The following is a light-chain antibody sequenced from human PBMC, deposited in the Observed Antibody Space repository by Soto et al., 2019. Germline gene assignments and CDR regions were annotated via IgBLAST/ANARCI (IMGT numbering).Light chain of an antibody. CDR2: DVI. Sequence: QSALTQPASVSGSPGQSITISCTGTSNDVGGYNFVFWYQQHPTKAPKLIIYDVINRPSGVSNRFSGSKSGNMASLTISGLQAEDEADYYCTSYTSSFTFGFGTGTKVTVL. CDR1: SNDVGGYNF. J-gene: IGLJ1*01. V-gene: IGLV2-14*03. CDR3: TSYTSSFTFG.